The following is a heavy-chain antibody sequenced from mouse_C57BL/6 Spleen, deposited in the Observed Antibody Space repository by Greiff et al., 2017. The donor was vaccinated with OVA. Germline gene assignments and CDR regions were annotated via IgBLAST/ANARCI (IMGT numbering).Heavy chain of an antibody. CDR2: ISSGGDYI. CDR3: TRDYYGSSYWYFEV. CDR1: GFTFSSYA. D-gene: IGHD1-1*01. J-gene: IGHJ1*03. Sequence: EVKVEESGEGLVKPGGSLKLSCAASGFTFSSYAMSWVRQTPEKRLEWVAYISSGGDYIYYADTVKGRFTISRDNARNTLYLQMSSLKSEDTAMYYCTRDYYGSSYWYFEVWGTGTTVTVSS. V-gene: IGHV5-9-1*02.